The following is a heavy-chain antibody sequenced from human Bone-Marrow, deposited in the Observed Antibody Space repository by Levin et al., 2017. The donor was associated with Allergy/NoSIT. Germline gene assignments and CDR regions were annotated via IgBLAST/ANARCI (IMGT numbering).Heavy chain of an antibody. CDR2: INQDAAAK. J-gene: IGHJ4*02. CDR3: ATYSSGYSWGGRIY. Sequence: PGGSLRLSCAASGFTFNTYWMSWVRQAPGKGLEWVANINQDAAAKNYVDSVKGRFAISRDNAKNSVFLQMNNLRAEDTAVYYCATYSSGYSWGGRIYWGRGTLVTVSS. CDR1: GFTFNTYW. V-gene: IGHV3-7*01. D-gene: IGHD6-19*01.